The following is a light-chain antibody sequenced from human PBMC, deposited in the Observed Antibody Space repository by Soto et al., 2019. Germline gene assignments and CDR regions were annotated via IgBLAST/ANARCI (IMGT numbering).Light chain of an antibody. CDR2: GAS. V-gene: IGKV3-20*01. CDR1: QSVSSSY. CDR3: QQYGSLWT. J-gene: IGKJ1*01. Sequence: EIVLTQSPGTLSLSPGERAARSCRASQSVSSSYLAWYQQEPGQAPRLLIYGASSRATGIPDRFSGSGSGTDFTLTISRLEPEDFAVYYCQQYGSLWTFGQGTKVDI.